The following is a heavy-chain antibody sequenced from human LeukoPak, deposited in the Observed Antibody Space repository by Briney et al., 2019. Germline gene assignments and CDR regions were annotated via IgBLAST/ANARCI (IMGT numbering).Heavy chain of an antibody. V-gene: IGHV4-34*01. CDR2: INHSGST. J-gene: IGHJ4*02. CDR1: GGSFSGYY. Sequence: PSETLSLTCAVYGGSFSGYYWSWIRQPPGKGLEWIGEINHSGSTNYNPSLKSRVTISVDTSKNHFSLKLSSVTAADTAVYYCARGAMAPDYWGQGTLVTVSS. D-gene: IGHD5-18*01. CDR3: ARGAMAPDY.